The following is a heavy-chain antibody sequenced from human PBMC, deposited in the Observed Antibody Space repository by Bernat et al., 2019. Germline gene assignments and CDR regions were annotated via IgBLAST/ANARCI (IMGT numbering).Heavy chain of an antibody. D-gene: IGHD2-2*01. CDR3: AKKGATKQKIGVPADSPDY. V-gene: IGHV3-23*01. CDR1: GFTFSSYA. CDR2: ISGSGGST. Sequence: EVQLLESGGGLVQPGGSLRLSCAASGFTFSSYAMSWVRQAPGKGLEWVSAISGSGGSTYYADSVKGRFTISRDNSKNTLYLQMNSLRAEDTAVYYFAKKGATKQKIGVPADSPDYWGQGTLVTVSS. J-gene: IGHJ4*02.